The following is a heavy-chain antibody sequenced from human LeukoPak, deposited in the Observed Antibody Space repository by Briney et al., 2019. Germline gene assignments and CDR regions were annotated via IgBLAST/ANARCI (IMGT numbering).Heavy chain of an antibody. CDR1: GGSISSSSYY. J-gene: IGHJ3*02. D-gene: IGHD5-18*01. V-gene: IGHV4-39*01. Sequence: SETLSLTCTVSGGSISSSSYYWGWIRQPPGKGLEWIGSIYYSGSTYYNPSLKSRVTISVDTSKNQFSLKLSSVTAADTAVYYCARWGREQLWLSDAFDIWGQGTMVTVSS. CDR3: ARWGREQLWLSDAFDI. CDR2: IYYSGST.